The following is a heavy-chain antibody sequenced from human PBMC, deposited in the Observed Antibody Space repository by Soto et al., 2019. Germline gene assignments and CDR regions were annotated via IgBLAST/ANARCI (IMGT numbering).Heavy chain of an antibody. CDR1: GYSFTAYF. V-gene: IGHV1-46*01. CDR2: INPSSGST. D-gene: IGHD3-10*01. CDR3: ARASGSLGYGMDV. J-gene: IGHJ6*02. Sequence: QVELVQSGAEVKKPGASVTVSCKASGYSFTAYFMHWVRQAPGQGLEWVGRINPSSGSTSYAQKFQGRVTMTRDTSTSTVYMELSSLRAEDTAVFYCARASGSLGYGMDVWGQGTTVTVSS.